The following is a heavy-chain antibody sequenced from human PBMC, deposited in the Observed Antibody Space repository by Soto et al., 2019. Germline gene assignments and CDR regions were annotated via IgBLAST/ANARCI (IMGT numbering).Heavy chain of an antibody. J-gene: IGHJ4*02. CDR2: IIPIFGTA. Sequence: PGESLKISCKGSGYSFTSYWISWVRQAPGQGLEWMGGIIPIFGTANYAQKFQGRVTITADESTSTAYMELSSLRSEDTAVYYCARGTAMVNFDYWGQGTLVTVSS. CDR1: GYSFTSYW. D-gene: IGHD5-18*01. CDR3: ARGTAMVNFDY. V-gene: IGHV1-69*01.